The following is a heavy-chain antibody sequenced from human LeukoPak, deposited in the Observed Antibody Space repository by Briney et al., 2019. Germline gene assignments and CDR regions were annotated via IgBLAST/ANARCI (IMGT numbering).Heavy chain of an antibody. D-gene: IGHD3-10*01. J-gene: IGHJ4*02. V-gene: IGHV5-51*01. Sequence: GESLKISCKGSGYSFTSYWIGWVRQMPGKGLEWMGIIYPGDSDTRYSPSSQGQVIISADKSISTAYLQWSSLKASDTAMYYCARHSGRLTYYHGSGSLDYWGQGTLVTVSS. CDR3: ARHSGRLTYYHGSGSLDY. CDR1: GYSFTSYW. CDR2: IYPGDSDT.